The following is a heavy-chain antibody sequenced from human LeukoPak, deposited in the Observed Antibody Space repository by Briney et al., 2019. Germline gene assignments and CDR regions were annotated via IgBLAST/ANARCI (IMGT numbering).Heavy chain of an antibody. CDR1: GFSIRSGYY. CDR3: ASDAPGLLGY. CDR2: IHHSGTT. J-gene: IGHJ4*02. Sequence: KASETLSLTCTVSGFSIRSGYYWGWIRQPPGKGLEWIGNIHHSGTTYYNPSLKSRVTISVDTSKNQFSVKLTSVTATDTAVYYCASDAPGLLGYWGQGTLVTVSS. D-gene: IGHD2-15*01. V-gene: IGHV4-38-2*02.